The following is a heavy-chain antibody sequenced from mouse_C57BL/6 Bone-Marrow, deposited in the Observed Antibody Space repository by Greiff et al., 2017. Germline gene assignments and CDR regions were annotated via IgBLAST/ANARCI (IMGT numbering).Heavy chain of an antibody. Sequence: EVQLQQSGPELVKPGASVKISCKASGYTFTDYYMNWVQQSHGKSLEWIGDINPNNGGTSYNQKFKGKATLTVDKSSSTAYMELRSLTSEDSAVYYCARATMVTTALFDYWGQGTTLTVSS. J-gene: IGHJ2*01. CDR3: ARATMVTTALFDY. D-gene: IGHD2-2*01. CDR1: GYTFTDYY. V-gene: IGHV1-26*01. CDR2: INPNNGGT.